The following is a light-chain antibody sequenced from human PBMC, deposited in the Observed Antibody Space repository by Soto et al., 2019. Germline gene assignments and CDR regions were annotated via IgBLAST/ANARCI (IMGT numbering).Light chain of an antibody. V-gene: IGKV1-9*01. CDR1: EGISGR. J-gene: IGKJ4*01. CDR3: LQLYRYPLT. CDR2: PAS. Sequence: IQLTQSPSSLSASVGDRVTITCRASEGISGRLAWYQRKPGKVPTLLISPASSFQSGVPSRFSGSASGTDFSLTITSLQPKDFATYYCLQLYRYPLTFGGGTTVDIK.